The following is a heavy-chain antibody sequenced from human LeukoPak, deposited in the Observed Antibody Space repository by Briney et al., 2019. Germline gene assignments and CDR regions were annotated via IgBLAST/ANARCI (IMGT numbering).Heavy chain of an antibody. V-gene: IGHV3-23*01. D-gene: IGHD6-19*01. CDR2: ISGGGERT. CDR3: GKDGGQYSSGPEFDP. CDR1: GLVFSNTA. Sequence: GGSLRLSCAASGLVFSNTAMNWARQSPGRGLEWVSAISGGGERTFYADSVKGRFNISRDNSKNMVYLQMNSLRADDTAIYYCGKDGGQYSSGPEFDPRGQGALVTVSS. J-gene: IGHJ5*02.